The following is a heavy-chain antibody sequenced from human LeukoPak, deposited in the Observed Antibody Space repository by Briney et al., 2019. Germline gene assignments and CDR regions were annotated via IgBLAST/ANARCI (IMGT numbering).Heavy chain of an antibody. CDR3: TGGGYSSGWYSDDAFDI. Sequence: GGSLRLSCAASGFTFSSYGMSWVRQAPGKGLEWVGRIKSKTDGGTTDYAAPVKGRFTISRDDSKNTLYLQMNSLKTEDTAVYYCTGGGYSSGWYSDDAFDIWGQGTMVTVSS. D-gene: IGHD6-19*01. J-gene: IGHJ3*02. V-gene: IGHV3-15*01. CDR2: IKSKTDGGTT. CDR1: GFTFSSYG.